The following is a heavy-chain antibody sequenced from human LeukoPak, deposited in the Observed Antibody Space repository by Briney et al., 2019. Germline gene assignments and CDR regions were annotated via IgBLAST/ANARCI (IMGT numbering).Heavy chain of an antibody. V-gene: IGHV3-7*01. D-gene: IGHD4-23*01. CDR3: ERDPVYGGHSGYDY. CDR1: AFTFSTYW. CDR2: IKQYGSEK. Sequence: GGSLRLSCAASAFTFSTYWMSWVRQAPGKGLEWVANIKQYGSEKNYVDSVRGRFTISRDNDKHSHYLQMHSLRAEDTAVYYCERDPVYGGHSGYDYWGQGTLVTVSS. J-gene: IGHJ4*02.